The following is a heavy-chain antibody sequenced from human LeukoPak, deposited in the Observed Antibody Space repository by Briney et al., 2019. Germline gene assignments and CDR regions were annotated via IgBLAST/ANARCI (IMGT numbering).Heavy chain of an antibody. J-gene: IGHJ3*02. CDR3: AREKGYCSSTSCFDAFDI. CDR2: IIPILGIA. V-gene: IGHV1-69*04. CDR1: GGTFSSYT. Sequence: SVKVSCKASGGTFSSYTISWVRQAPGQGLEWMGRIIPILGIANYAQKFQGRVTITADKSTSTAYMELSSLRSEDTAVYYCAREKGYCSSTSCFDAFDIWGLGTMVTVSS. D-gene: IGHD2-2*01.